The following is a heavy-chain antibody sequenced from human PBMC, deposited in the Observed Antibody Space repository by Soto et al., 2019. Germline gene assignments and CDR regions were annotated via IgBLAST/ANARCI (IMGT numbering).Heavy chain of an antibody. D-gene: IGHD2-15*01. CDR3: ARDGWQGVDV. CDR2: IYYTGTT. Sequence: PSETLSLTCTVAGDSINSVSYCWSWVRQPPGKGLEWIGYIYYTGTTYYNPPLKSRVTISMDMSKNQFSLKLDSVTAAYTAMYYCARDGWQGVDVWGQGTTVTVSS. V-gene: IGHV4-30-4*02. J-gene: IGHJ6*02. CDR1: GDSINSVSYC.